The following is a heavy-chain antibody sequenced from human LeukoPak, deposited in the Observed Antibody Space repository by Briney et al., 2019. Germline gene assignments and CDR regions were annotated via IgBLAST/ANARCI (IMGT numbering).Heavy chain of an antibody. CDR1: GFTFSSYW. V-gene: IGHV3-7*01. CDR3: ARDIEAAGLFLDY. Sequence: GGSLRLSCAASGFTFSSYWMSWVRQAPGKGLEWVANMKYDGSEKYYVDSVKGRFTISRGNAKNSLYLQMNSLRAEDTAVYYCARDIEAAGLFLDYWGQGTLVTVSS. J-gene: IGHJ4*02. D-gene: IGHD6-13*01. CDR2: MKYDGSEK.